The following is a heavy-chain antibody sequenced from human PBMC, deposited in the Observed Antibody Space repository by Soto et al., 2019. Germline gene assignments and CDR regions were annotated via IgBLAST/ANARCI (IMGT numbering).Heavy chain of an antibody. D-gene: IGHD4-17*01. CDR2: VYYRGSS. Sequence: SETLSLTCTVSGGSVTNSSYYWGWIRQSPGKELEWIGSVYYRGSSYSKSYVRSRVTISVDTSQNRFSLSVNSVTASDTAVYFCVSQRTTVPTQAYFDYWGPGALVTVSS. J-gene: IGHJ4*02. V-gene: IGHV4-39*01. CDR1: GGSVTNSSYY. CDR3: VSQRTTVPTQAYFDY.